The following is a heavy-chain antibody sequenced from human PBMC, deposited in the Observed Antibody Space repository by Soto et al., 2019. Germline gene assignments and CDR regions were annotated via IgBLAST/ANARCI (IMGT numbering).Heavy chain of an antibody. CDR2: ISAYNGNT. D-gene: IGHD1-1*01. CDR1: GYTITSYG. CDR3: ARDLSGTGFDY. V-gene: IGHV1-18*01. Sequence: GASVKASCKSSGYTITSYGISCVRQAPGQGLEWMGWISAYNGNTNYAQKLQGRVTMTTDTSTSTAYMELRSLRSDDTAVYYCARDLSGTGFDYWGQGTLVTVSS. J-gene: IGHJ4*02.